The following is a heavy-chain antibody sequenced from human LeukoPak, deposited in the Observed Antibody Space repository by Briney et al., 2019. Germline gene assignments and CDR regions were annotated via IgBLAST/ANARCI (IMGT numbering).Heavy chain of an antibody. V-gene: IGHV3-20*04. CDR3: ARDSSSWYVSEH. D-gene: IGHD6-13*01. J-gene: IGHJ1*01. Sequence: TGGSLRLSCAASGFAFDDYGMSWVRQAPGKGLEWVSGINWNGGSTGYADSVKGRFTISRDNAKNSLYLQMNSLRAEDTALYYCARDSSSWYVSEHWGQGTLVTVSS. CDR1: GFAFDDYG. CDR2: INWNGGST.